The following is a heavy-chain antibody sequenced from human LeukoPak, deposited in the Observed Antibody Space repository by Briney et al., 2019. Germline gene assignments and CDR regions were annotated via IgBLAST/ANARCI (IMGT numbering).Heavy chain of an antibody. V-gene: IGHV4-34*01. Sequence: PSETLSLTCAVYGGSFSGYYWSWIRQPPGKGLEWIGEINHSGSTNYNPSLKSRVTISVDTSKNQFSLKLSSVTAADTAVYYCARGGSILRFLEWSRMDWFDPWGQGTLVTVSS. CDR2: INHSGST. D-gene: IGHD3-3*01. CDR1: GGSFSGYY. J-gene: IGHJ5*02. CDR3: ARGGSILRFLEWSRMDWFDP.